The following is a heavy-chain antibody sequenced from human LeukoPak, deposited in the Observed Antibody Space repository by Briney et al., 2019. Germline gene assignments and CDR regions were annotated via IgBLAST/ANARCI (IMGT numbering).Heavy chain of an antibody. D-gene: IGHD3-10*01. CDR3: ARRASGSGSYY. Sequence: SETLSLTCTVSGGSVSRGNYYWSWIRQPPGKGLEWIGYIYNSGITNYNPSLKSRVTISVDTSKNQFSLKLSSVTAADTAVYYCARRASGSGSYYWGQGTLVTVSS. CDR1: GGSVSRGNYY. J-gene: IGHJ4*02. CDR2: IYNSGIT. V-gene: IGHV4-61*01.